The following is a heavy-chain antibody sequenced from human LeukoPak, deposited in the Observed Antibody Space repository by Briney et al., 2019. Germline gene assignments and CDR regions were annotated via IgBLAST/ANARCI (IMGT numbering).Heavy chain of an antibody. D-gene: IGHD1-14*01. CDR2: INPNSGGT. CDR3: ARGIRGQDYYYYYYMDV. J-gene: IGHJ6*03. V-gene: IGHV1-2*02. CDR1: GYTFTGYY. Sequence: ASVKVSCKASGYTFTGYYMHWVRHAPGQGLEWMGWINPNSGGTTYAQKFQGRVTMTRDTSISTAYMELSRLRSDDTAVYYCARGIRGQDYYYYYYMDVWGKGTTVTVSS.